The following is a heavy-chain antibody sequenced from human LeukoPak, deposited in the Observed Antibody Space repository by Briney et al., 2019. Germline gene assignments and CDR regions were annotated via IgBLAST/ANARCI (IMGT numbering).Heavy chain of an antibody. J-gene: IGHJ6*03. Sequence: PSETLSLTCTVSGDSISSGYYWGWIRQPPGKGLEWIGSIYHSGTTYYNPSLKSRVTISVDTSKNQFSLKLTSVTAADTAVYYCVRSADRVIRGAPPYYYYYMDVWGRGTTVTVPS. D-gene: IGHD3-10*01. CDR3: VRSADRVIRGAPPYYYYYMDV. CDR2: IYHSGTT. V-gene: IGHV4-38-2*02. CDR1: GDSISSGYY.